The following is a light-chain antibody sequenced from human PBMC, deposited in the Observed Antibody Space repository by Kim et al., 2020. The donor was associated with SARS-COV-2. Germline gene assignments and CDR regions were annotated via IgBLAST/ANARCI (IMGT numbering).Light chain of an antibody. J-gene: IGLJ2*01. CDR2: QDS. CDR3: QAWDSSTGGV. V-gene: IGLV3-1*01. CDR1: KLGDKY. Sequence: SYELTQPPSVSVSPGQTASITCSGDKLGDKYACWYQQKPGQSPVLVIYQDSKRPSGIPERFSGSNSGNTATLTIGGTQAMDEADYYCQAWDSSTGGVFGG.